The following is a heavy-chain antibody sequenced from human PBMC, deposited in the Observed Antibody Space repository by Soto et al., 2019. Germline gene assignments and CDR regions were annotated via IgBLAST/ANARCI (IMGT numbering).Heavy chain of an antibody. J-gene: IGHJ6*03. D-gene: IGHD1-26*01. V-gene: IGHV1-69*02. CDR1: GGTFSSYT. CDR3: ARAEAGSYYYYYMDV. Sequence: QVQLVQSGAEVKKPGSSVKVSCKASGGTFSSYTISWVRQAPGQGLEWMGRIIPILGIANYAQKFQGRVTITADKPTSTGYMELSSLRSEDTAVYYCARAEAGSYYYYYMDVWGKGTTVTVSS. CDR2: IIPILGIA.